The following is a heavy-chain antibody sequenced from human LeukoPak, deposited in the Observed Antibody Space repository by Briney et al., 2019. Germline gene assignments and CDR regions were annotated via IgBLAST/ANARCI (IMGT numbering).Heavy chain of an antibody. V-gene: IGHV3-33*01. CDR3: ARDGQDIVVLPASDLGYYYMDV. CDR1: GFTFSSYG. D-gene: IGHD2-2*01. J-gene: IGHJ6*03. Sequence: GGSLRLSCAASGFTFSSYGMHWVRQAPGKGLEWVAVIWYHGSKKYYADSVKGRFTLSRDNSKNTLYLRMNSLRAEDTAVYYCARDGQDIVVLPASDLGYYYMDVWGKGTTVTVSS. CDR2: IWYHGSKK.